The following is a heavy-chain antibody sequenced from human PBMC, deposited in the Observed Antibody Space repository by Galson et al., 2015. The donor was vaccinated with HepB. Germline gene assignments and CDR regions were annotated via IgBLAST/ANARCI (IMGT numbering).Heavy chain of an antibody. CDR1: GFTFSSYA. V-gene: IGHV3-30*04. D-gene: IGHD3-3*01. CDR3: AREKHYDFWSGGINWFDP. CDR2: ISYDGSNK. Sequence: SLRLSCAASGFTFSSYAMHWVRQAPGKGLEWVAVISYDGSNKYYADSVKGRFTISRDNSKNTLYLQMNSLRAEDTAVYYCAREKHYDFWSGGINWFDPWGQGTLVTVSS. J-gene: IGHJ5*02.